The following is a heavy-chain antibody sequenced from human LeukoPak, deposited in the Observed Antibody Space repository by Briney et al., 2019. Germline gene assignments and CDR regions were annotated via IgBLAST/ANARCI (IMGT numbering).Heavy chain of an antibody. J-gene: IGHJ4*02. CDR3: ARGRILGLESFFDL. V-gene: IGHV3-48*03. CDR2: ISSSDGTR. Sequence: GGSLRLSCAASGFTFSSYEMNWVRQAPGKGLEWVSYISSSDGTRTYADSVKGRFTISRDNAKKSLYLEMSSLRAEDTAVYYCARGRILGLESFFDLWGQGTLVTVSS. CDR1: GFTFSSYE. D-gene: IGHD3-16*01.